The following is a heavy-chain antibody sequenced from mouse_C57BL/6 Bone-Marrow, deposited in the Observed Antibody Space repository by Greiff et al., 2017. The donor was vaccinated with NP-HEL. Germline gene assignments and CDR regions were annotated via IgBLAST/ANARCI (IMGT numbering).Heavy chain of an antibody. CDR1: GFSFNTYA. CDR3: VRHLEWLGAMDY. Sequence: EVQLVESGGGLVQPKGSLKLSCAASGFSFNTYAMNWVRQAPGKGLEWVARIRSKSNNYATYYADSVKDRFTISRDDSESMLYLQMNNLKTEDTAMYYCVRHLEWLGAMDYWGQGTSVTVSS. CDR2: IRSKSNNYAT. V-gene: IGHV10-1*01. J-gene: IGHJ4*01. D-gene: IGHD2-10*02.